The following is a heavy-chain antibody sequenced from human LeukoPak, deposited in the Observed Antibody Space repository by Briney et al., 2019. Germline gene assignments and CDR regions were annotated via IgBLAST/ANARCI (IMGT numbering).Heavy chain of an antibody. V-gene: IGHV4-59*08. CDR3: ARHDDYVWGSYHYISYFDY. J-gene: IGHJ4*02. CDR1: GGSISSYY. Sequence: SETLSLTCAVSGGSISSYYWSWIRQPPGKGPEWIGYIYYSGSTNYNPSLRSRVTVSVDTSKNQFSLKLSSVTAADTAVYYCARHDDYVWGSYHYISYFDYWGQGTLVTVSS. CDR2: IYYSGST. D-gene: IGHD3-16*02.